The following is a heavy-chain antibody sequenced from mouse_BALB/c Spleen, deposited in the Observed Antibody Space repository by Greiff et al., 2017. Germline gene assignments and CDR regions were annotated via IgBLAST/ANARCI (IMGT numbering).Heavy chain of an antibody. V-gene: IGHV14-3*02. CDR3: ARWDYYGSSDY. CDR1: GFNIKDTY. CDR2: IDPANGNT. D-gene: IGHD1-1*01. Sequence: VQLQQSGAELVKPGASVKLSCTASGFNIKDTYMHWVKQRPEQGLEWIGRIDPANGNTKYDPKFQGKATITADTSSNTAYLQLSSLTSEDTAVYYCARWDYYGSSDYWGQGTTLTVSS. J-gene: IGHJ2*01.